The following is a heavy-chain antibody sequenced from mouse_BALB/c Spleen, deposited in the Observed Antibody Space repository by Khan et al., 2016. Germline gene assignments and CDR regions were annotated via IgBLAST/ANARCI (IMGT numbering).Heavy chain of an antibody. CDR3: ATDHNGYFDV. J-gene: IGHJ1*01. D-gene: IGHD1-3*01. V-gene: IGHV5-4*02. Sequence: EVELVESGGGLVKPGGSLKLSCAASGFTFSDYYMYWVRQTPEKRLEWVATISDGGSYTYYPDSVKGRFTITRDNAKNNLYLQMSSLKSEDTAMYYSATDHNGYFDVWCAGTPITVSS. CDR1: GFTFSDYY. CDR2: ISDGGSYT.